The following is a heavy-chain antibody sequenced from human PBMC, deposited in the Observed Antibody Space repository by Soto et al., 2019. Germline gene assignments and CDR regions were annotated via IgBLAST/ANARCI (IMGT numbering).Heavy chain of an antibody. Sequence: SETLSLTCAVYGESFSAHHWSWIRQPPGKGLEWIGEISHSGSTNYNPSLKSRVTISVDTSKNQFSLKLRSLTAADTAVYYCARGPGGRSDFWGQGNLVTV. V-gene: IGHV4-34*01. CDR2: ISHSGST. CDR1: GESFSAHH. CDR3: ARGPGGRSDF. J-gene: IGHJ4*02.